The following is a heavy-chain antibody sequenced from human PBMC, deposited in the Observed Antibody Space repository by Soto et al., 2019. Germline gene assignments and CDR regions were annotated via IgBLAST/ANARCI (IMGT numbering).Heavy chain of an antibody. Sequence: QVQLVQSGDEVKKPGASVKVSCKASGYTFTSYAVSWVRQAPGQGLEWMGWINAYNGHIKQAQKLQGRVTMTSDTPTSTADMGLRSLSSDDAAVYYCARDDHPPASWGQGTLVTVSS. CDR3: ARDDHPPAS. J-gene: IGHJ5*02. V-gene: IGHV1-18*01. CDR1: GYTFTSYA. CDR2: INAYNGHI.